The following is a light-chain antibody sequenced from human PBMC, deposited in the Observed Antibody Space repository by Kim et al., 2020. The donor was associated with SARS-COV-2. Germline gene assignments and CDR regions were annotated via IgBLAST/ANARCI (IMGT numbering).Light chain of an antibody. Sequence: QAGLTQPPSVCKGLRQTATLTCTGNSNNVGNQGAAWLQQHQGHPPKLLSYRNNNRPSGISERLSASRSGNTASLTITGLQPEDEADYYCSAWDSSLSAWVFGGGTQLTVL. J-gene: IGLJ3*02. CDR1: SNNVGNQG. CDR2: RNN. V-gene: IGLV10-54*01. CDR3: SAWDSSLSAWV.